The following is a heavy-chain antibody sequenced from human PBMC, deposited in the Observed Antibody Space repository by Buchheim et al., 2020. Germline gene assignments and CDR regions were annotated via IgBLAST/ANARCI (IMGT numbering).Heavy chain of an antibody. Sequence: QLLESGGGLVQPGGSLRLSCAASGFTFRSYAMSWVRQAPGKGLEWVSTISGRDGSTFYADSVKGLFTISRDNSKHTLYLQMNSLRAEDTAVYYCAKDSPPNYDFWSGIKYGMDVWGQGTT. J-gene: IGHJ6*02. CDR2: ISGRDGST. CDR1: GFTFRSYA. V-gene: IGHV3-23*01. D-gene: IGHD3-3*01. CDR3: AKDSPPNYDFWSGIKYGMDV.